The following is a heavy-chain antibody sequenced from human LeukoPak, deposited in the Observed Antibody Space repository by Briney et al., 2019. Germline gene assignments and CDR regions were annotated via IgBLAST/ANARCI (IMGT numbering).Heavy chain of an antibody. CDR2: ISRRDDYT. D-gene: IGHD6-19*01. CDR1: GFAFSSYA. Sequence: GGSLRLSCAASGFAFSSYAMSWVRQPPGKGLEWVSVISRRDDYTYYADSVKGRFTISRDNSKNTLYLQMNTLRAEDTAVYYCAKDSLAVAGMHYYYGMDVWGQGTTVTVSS. J-gene: IGHJ6*02. CDR3: AKDSLAVAGMHYYYGMDV. V-gene: IGHV3-23*01.